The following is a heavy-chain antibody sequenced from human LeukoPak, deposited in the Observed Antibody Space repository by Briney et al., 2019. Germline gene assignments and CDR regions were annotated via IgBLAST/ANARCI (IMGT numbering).Heavy chain of an antibody. Sequence: GGSLRLSCAASGFPFSNYGMNWVRQAPGRGLEWVSFTDTSGKYIYYGDSVKGRFTISRDKAKNLLFLQMNGLRAEDTAVYYCARGRSITLLRGVAMSDGFDIWGQGAMVAVSS. CDR1: GFPFSNYG. J-gene: IGHJ3*02. D-gene: IGHD3-10*01. CDR2: TDTSGKYI. V-gene: IGHV3-21*06. CDR3: ARGRSITLLRGVAMSDGFDI.